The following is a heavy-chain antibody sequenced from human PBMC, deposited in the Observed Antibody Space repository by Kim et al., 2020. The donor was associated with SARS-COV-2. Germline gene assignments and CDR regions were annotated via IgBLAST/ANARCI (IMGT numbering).Heavy chain of an antibody. Sequence: GGSLRHSCAASGFIFGSYGMHWVRQAPGKGLEWVAVVSFDGRVEHYADSVKGRFTITRDDIRNTLYLEMNGLKTEDSAVYFCAKEGDYYGGYVSFFASWGQGTLVTVSS. CDR3: AKEGDYYGGYVSFFAS. CDR2: VSFDGRVE. D-gene: IGHD2-21*01. V-gene: IGHV3-30*18. CDR1: GFIFGSYG. J-gene: IGHJ4*02.